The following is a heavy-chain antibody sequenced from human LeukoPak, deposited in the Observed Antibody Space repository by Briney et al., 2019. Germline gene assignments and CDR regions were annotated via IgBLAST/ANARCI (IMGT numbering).Heavy chain of an antibody. Sequence: KAGGSLRLSCAASGFTFSSYSMNWVRQAPGKGLGWVSSISTSSSYIYYVDSVKGRFTISRDNAKNSLYLQMNSLRAEDTAVYYCARGGSGWYEGDYWGQGTLVTVSS. J-gene: IGHJ4*02. CDR2: ISTSSSYI. D-gene: IGHD6-19*01. CDR1: GFTFSSYS. V-gene: IGHV3-21*01. CDR3: ARGGSGWYEGDY.